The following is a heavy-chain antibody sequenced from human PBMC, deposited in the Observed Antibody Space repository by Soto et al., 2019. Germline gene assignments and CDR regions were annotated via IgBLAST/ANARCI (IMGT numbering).Heavy chain of an antibody. CDR1: GGSISSGGYY. D-gene: IGHD2-2*02. CDR3: ARGGCSSTSCYTGFDY. CDR2: IYYSGST. J-gene: IGHJ4*02. Sequence: QVQLQESGPGLVKPSQTLSLTSTVSGGSISSGGYYWSWIRQHPGKGLEWIGYIYYSGSTYYNPSLKSRVTISVDTSKNQFSLKLSSVTAADTAVYYCARGGCSSTSCYTGFDYWGQGTLVTVSS. V-gene: IGHV4-31*03.